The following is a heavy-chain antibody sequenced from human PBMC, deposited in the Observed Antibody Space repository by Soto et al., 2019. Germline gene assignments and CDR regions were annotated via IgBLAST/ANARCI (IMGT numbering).Heavy chain of an antibody. Sequence: QVRLVQSGPEVKKPGASVKVSCKTSGYAFPHYVINWVRQAPGHGLAWMGFSTHTGNTNYAQNFQGRVVLTTDTSTSTAYMEVTSLRSDDTAVYYCARSGEHPLDYWGQGTPVTVSS. V-gene: IGHV1-18*01. J-gene: IGHJ4*02. CDR1: GYAFPHYV. D-gene: IGHD1-26*01. CDR2: STHTGNT. CDR3: ARSGEHPLDY.